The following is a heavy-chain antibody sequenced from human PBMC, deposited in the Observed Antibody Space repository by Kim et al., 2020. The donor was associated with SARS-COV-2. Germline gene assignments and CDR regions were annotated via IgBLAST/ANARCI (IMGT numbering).Heavy chain of an antibody. D-gene: IGHD3-16*01. CDR3: ARDRGGTGAVFDY. V-gene: IGHV3-53*01. Sequence: YADAVKGRFTISRDHSKSTVYLQMSSLRVEDTAVYFCARDRGGTGAVFDYWGQGTLVTVSS. J-gene: IGHJ4*02.